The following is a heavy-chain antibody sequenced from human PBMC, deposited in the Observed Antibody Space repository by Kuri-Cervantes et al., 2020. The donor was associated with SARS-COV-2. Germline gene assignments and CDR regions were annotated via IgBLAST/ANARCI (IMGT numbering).Heavy chain of an antibody. J-gene: IGHJ4*01. Sequence: GESLKISCAASGFTFSNAWMSWVRQAPGKGLEWVGRIKSKTDGGTTDYAAPVKGRFTISRDDSKNTLFLQMNFLQTEDTAVCYCATGPLDYWGHGTLVTVSS. CDR2: IKSKTDGGTT. CDR3: ATGPLDY. CDR1: GFTFSNAW. V-gene: IGHV3-15*01.